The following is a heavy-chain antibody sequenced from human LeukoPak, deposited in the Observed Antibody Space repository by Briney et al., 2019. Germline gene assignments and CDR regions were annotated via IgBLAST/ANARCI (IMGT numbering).Heavy chain of an antibody. V-gene: IGHV3-48*02. J-gene: IGHJ6*02. Sequence: GGSLRLSCAASGFIFSDYAMNWVRQAPGKGLEWTSHISGDSITTYDADSVKGRFTISRDNVKNSLYLQMNSLRDEDTAVYYCARYFGDPQGIDVWGQGTTVTVSS. CDR3: ARYFGDPQGIDV. D-gene: IGHD3-10*01. CDR1: GFIFSDYA. CDR2: ISGDSITT.